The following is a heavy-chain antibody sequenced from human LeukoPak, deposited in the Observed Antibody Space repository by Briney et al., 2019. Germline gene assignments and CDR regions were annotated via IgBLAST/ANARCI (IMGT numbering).Heavy chain of an antibody. J-gene: IGHJ4*02. CDR3: ARVGGIQQGDY. Sequence: ASVKVSCKASGGTFSSYTISWVRQAPGQGLEWVGRINPNSGGTNYAQKFQGRVTMTRDTSISTAYMELSRLRSDDTAVYYCARVGGIQQGDYWGQGTLVTVSS. D-gene: IGHD5-18*01. CDR2: INPNSGGT. V-gene: IGHV1-2*06. CDR1: GGTFSSYT.